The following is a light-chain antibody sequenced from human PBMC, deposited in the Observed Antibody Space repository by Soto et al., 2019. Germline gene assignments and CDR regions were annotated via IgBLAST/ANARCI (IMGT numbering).Light chain of an antibody. V-gene: IGKV3-15*01. CDR2: GAS. CDR1: QSVSSN. CDR3: QQYENLPT. J-gene: IGKJ5*01. Sequence: EIVMTQSPATLSVSPGERATLSCRASQSVSSNLAWYQQKPGQAPRLLIYGASTRATGIPARFSGSGSGTEFTLTISSLQSEDFATYYCQQYENLPTCGQGTRLEIK.